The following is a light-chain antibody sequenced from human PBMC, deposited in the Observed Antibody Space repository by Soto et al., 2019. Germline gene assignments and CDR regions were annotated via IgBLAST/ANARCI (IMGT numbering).Light chain of an antibody. Sequence: DIQMTQSPSSLSASVGDRVTITCRASQSISSYLNWYQQKPGKAPKLLIYAASSLQSGVPSRFSGSGSGTDFTLTISSLQPEDFATYSCQQSYNAPPFTFGPGTKVDIK. CDR1: QSISSY. V-gene: IGKV1-39*01. CDR3: QQSYNAPPFT. J-gene: IGKJ3*01. CDR2: AAS.